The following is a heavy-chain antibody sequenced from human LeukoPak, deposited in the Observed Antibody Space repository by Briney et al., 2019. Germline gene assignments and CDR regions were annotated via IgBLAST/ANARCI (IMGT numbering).Heavy chain of an antibody. CDR3: ARGRGYSYGSSPARDV. Sequence: GGSLRLSCAASGFTFSSYSMNWVRQAPGKGLEWVSSISSSSSYIYYADSVKGRFTISRDNAKNSLYLQMNSLRAEDTAVYYCARGRGYSYGSSPARDVWGKGTTVTVSS. CDR1: GFTFSSYS. J-gene: IGHJ6*04. D-gene: IGHD5-18*01. V-gene: IGHV3-21*01. CDR2: ISSSSSYI.